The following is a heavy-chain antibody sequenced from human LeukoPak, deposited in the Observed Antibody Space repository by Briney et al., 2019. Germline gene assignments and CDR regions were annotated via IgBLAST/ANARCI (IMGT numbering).Heavy chain of an antibody. Sequence: PSETLSLTCTVSGGSTSSYYWSWIRQPAGKGLEWIGRIYTSGSTNYNPSLKSRVTMSVDTSKNQFSLKLSSVTAADTAVYYCARDYFDYGDYVGSWAFDIWGQGTMVTVSS. CDR2: IYTSGST. CDR3: ARDYFDYGDYVGSWAFDI. D-gene: IGHD4-17*01. V-gene: IGHV4-4*07. J-gene: IGHJ3*02. CDR1: GGSTSSYY.